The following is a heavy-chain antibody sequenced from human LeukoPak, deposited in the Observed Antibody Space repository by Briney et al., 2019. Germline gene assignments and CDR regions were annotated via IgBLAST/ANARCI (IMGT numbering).Heavy chain of an antibody. CDR3: ARATAVVPFDY. J-gene: IGHJ4*02. CDR1: GYSFTSNW. CDR2: IDPSDSYT. Sequence: GASLKISCKGSGYSFTSNWISWVRQMPGKGLEWMGRIDPSDSYTDYSPSFQGHVTISADKSISTAYLQWSSLKASDTAMYYCARATAVVPFDYWGQGTLVTVSS. V-gene: IGHV5-10-1*01. D-gene: IGHD5-18*01.